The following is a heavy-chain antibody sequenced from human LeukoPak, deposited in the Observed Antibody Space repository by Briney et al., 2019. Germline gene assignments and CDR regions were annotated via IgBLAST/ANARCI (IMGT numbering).Heavy chain of an antibody. CDR3: ARVGAGGAYNDAFDI. V-gene: IGHV3-23*01. D-gene: IGHD1-26*01. CDR1: GFTFSSYA. Sequence: GGSLRLSCAASGFTFSSYAMSWVRQAPGKGLEWVSAISGSGGSTYYADSVKGRFTISRDNAKNSLYLQMNSLRAEDTAVYYCARVGAGGAYNDAFDIWGQGTMVTVSS. CDR2: ISGSGGST. J-gene: IGHJ3*02.